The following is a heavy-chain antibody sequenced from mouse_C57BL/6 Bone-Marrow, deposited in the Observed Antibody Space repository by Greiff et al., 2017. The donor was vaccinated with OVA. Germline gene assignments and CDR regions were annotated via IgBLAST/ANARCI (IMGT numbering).Heavy chain of an antibody. D-gene: IGHD1-1*01. V-gene: IGHV5-6*01. CDR3: ARQTVVATPGAY. CDR2: ISSGGSYT. J-gene: IGHJ3*01. CDR1: GFTFSSYG. Sequence: EVMLVESGGDLVKPGGSLKLSCAASGFTFSSYGMSWVRQTPDKRLEWVATISSGGSYTYYLDSVKGRFTISRDNAKNTLYLQMSSLKSEDTAMYYCARQTVVATPGAYWGQGTLVTVSA.